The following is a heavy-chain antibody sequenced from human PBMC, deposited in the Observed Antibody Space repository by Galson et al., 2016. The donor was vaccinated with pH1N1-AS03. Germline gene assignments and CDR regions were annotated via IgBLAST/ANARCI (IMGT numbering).Heavy chain of an antibody. CDR3: ASVSLAYCSSTSCFRFDP. CDR1: GGSISETAYY. CDR2: LYYTGNA. V-gene: IGHV4-31*03. J-gene: IGHJ5*02. Sequence: TLSLTCNVSGGSISETAYYWTWVRQRPGEALEWIGYLYYTGNAFYNPSLESRVTISQDTSKRQISLTLKSVTAAATAVYYCASVSLAYCSSTSCFRFDPWGQGTLVTVSS. D-gene: IGHD2-2*01.